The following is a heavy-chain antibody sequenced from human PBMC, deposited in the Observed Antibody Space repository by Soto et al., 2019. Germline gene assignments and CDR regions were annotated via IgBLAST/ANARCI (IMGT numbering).Heavy chain of an antibody. D-gene: IGHD2-15*01. CDR2: ISSSSSTI. CDR3: ARDLCSGGSCYPYYYYYYMDV. Sequence: GGSLILSCAASGFTFSSYSMNGVRQAPGKGLEWVSYISSSSSTIYYADSVKGRFTISRDNAKNSLYLQMNSLRAEDTAVYYCARDLCSGGSCYPYYYYYYMDVWGKGTTVTVSS. V-gene: IGHV3-48*01. CDR1: GFTFSSYS. J-gene: IGHJ6*03.